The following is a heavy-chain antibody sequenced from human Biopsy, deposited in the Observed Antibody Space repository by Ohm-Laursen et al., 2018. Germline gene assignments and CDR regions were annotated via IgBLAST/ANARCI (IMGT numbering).Heavy chain of an antibody. CDR2: VNPKKGDT. CDR3: SREQHYYSA. V-gene: IGHV1-2*06. D-gene: IGHD2-21*02. CDR1: GYTFTDDQ. Sequence: ASVKVPCKTTGYTFTDDQIHWVREAPGQGLEWMGLVNPKKGDTRYAQKFQGRVTMTSDVSVATAYMELTGLTSDDTAVYFCSREQHYYSAWGQGTLVTVSS. J-gene: IGHJ5*02.